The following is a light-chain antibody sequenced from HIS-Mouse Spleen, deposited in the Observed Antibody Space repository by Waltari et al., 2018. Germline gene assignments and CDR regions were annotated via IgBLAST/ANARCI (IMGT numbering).Light chain of an antibody. CDR3: CSYAGSYTLV. CDR1: SSDVGGYNY. J-gene: IGLJ2*01. V-gene: IGLV2-11*01. CDR2: DVS. Sequence: QSALTQPRSVSGSPGQSVTISCTGTSSDVGGYNYVSCYQQHPGKATKLMIYDVSRRPSGVPCRFSSSKSGNTASLTISGLQAEDEADYYRCSYAGSYTLVFGGGTKLTVL.